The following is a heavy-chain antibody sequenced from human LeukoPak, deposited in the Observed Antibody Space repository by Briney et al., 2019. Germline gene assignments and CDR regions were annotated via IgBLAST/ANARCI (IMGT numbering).Heavy chain of an antibody. CDR3: AKGGGGPPFDY. D-gene: IGHD2-15*01. J-gene: IGHJ4*02. V-gene: IGHV3-23*01. CDR2: ISGSGTTT. Sequence: GGSLRLSCAASGLTFSSYVMSWVRQAPGKGLEWVSTISGSGTTTYYANSVKGRFTLSRDNSKNTLYLQMNSLRAEDTAVYYCAKGGGGPPFDYWGQGSLVTVSP. CDR1: GLTFSSYV.